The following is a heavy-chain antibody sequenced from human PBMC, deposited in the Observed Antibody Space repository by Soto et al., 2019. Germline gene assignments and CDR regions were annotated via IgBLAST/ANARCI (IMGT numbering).Heavy chain of an antibody. CDR3: AKPTTGNLWFDP. CDR1: GLDFSSEV. V-gene: IGHV3-23*01. J-gene: IGHJ5*02. CDR2: ISGSGRTI. Sequence: GGSLRLSCAASGLDFSSEVMCWVRQAPGKGLEWVSSISGSGRTIYHADSMRGRFAISRDNSKNSLYLQMNSLRAEDTAVYYCAKPTTGNLWFDPWGQGTLVTVSS. D-gene: IGHD3-9*01.